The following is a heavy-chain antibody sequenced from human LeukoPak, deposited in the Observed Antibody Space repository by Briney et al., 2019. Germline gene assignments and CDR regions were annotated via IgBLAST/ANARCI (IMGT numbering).Heavy chain of an antibody. CDR3: ARGERPRYNWFDP. J-gene: IGHJ5*02. Sequence: SETLSLTCAVHGGSFSAYYWSWIRQPPGKGLEWIGEINHSGSTNYNPSLKSRVTISVDTSKNQFSLKLSSVTAADTAVYYCARGERPRYNWFDPWGQGTLVTVSS. V-gene: IGHV4-34*01. CDR2: INHSGST. CDR1: GGSFSAYY. D-gene: IGHD5-24*01.